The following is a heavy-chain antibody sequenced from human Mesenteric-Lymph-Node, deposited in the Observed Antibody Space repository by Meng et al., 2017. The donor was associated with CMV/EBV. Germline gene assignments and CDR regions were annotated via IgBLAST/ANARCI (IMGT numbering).Heavy chain of an antibody. J-gene: IGHJ4*02. V-gene: IGHV4-39*01. CDR3: ARLHRWQYYFDY. CDR2: IYYSGST. Sequence: TGSGGSISSSRYYWGWIRQPPGKGLEWIGSIYYSGSTYYNPSLKRRVTISVDTSKNQFSLKLSSVTAADTAVYYCARLHRWQYYFDYWGQGTLVTVSS. CDR1: GGSISSSRYY. D-gene: IGHD6-13*01.